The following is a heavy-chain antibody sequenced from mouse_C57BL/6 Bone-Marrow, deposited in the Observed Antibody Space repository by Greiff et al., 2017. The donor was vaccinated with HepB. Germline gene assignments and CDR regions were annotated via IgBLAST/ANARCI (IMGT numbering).Heavy chain of an antibody. Sequence: EVKLQESGGGLVQPGGSMKLSCAASGFTFSDAWMDWVRQSPEKGLEWVAEIRNKANNHATYYAESVKGRFTISRDDPKSSVYLQMNSLRAEDTVIYYCTGYDGYYRFAYWGQGTLVTVSA. J-gene: IGHJ3*01. D-gene: IGHD2-3*01. CDR2: IRNKANNHAT. CDR1: GFTFSDAW. V-gene: IGHV6-6*01. CDR3: TGYDGYYRFAY.